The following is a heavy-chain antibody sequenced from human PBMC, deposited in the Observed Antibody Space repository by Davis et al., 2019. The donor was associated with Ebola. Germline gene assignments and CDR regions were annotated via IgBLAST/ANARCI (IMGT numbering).Heavy chain of an antibody. Sequence: PGGSLRLSCAASGFTFSSSSMSWVRQAPGKGLEWVSFISSGSSYIYYADSVKGRFTISRDNAKNSLYLQMNSLRAEDTAVYYCARGVGSGSYYEENFDYWGQGTLVTVSS. CDR3: ARGVGSGSYYEENFDY. D-gene: IGHD3-10*01. CDR1: GFTFSSSS. CDR2: ISSGSSYI. J-gene: IGHJ4*02. V-gene: IGHV3-21*04.